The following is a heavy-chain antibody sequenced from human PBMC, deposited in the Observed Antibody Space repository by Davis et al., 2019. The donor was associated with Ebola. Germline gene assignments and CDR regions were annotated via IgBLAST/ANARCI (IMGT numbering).Heavy chain of an antibody. Sequence: GESLKISCAVSGLPFSYYFMDWVRLTPGKGLEWVGLSRNRENHYSTEYAASVRGRFTISRDDSKDSLDLQMNSLRAEDTAVYYCAMGALGELSLPDYWGQGTLVTVSS. CDR1: GLPFSYYF. D-gene: IGHD3-16*02. J-gene: IGHJ4*02. CDR2: SRNRENHYST. V-gene: IGHV3-72*01. CDR3: AMGALGELSLPDY.